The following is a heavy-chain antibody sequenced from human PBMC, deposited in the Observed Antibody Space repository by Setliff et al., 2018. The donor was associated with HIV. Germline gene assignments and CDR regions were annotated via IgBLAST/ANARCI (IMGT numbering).Heavy chain of an antibody. J-gene: IGHJ4*02. Sequence: SETLSLTCAVYGGTFSNYYWTWIRQSPVKGLEWIGEISHNGNTNYSPSLKGRLTLSADTSKSQFSLKLHSVSAADSGLYYCARGWGRHCPGGRCFSGGVDIWGQGSPVTVPS. D-gene: IGHD3-10*01. V-gene: IGHV4-34*01. CDR3: ARGWGRHCPGGRCFSGGVDI. CDR1: GGTFSNYY. CDR2: ISHNGNT.